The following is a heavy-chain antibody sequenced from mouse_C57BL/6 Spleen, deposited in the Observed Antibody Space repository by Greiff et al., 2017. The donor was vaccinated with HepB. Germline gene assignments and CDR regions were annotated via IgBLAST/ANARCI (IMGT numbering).Heavy chain of an antibody. J-gene: IGHJ2*01. CDR3: TTPYYYGSSSFDY. Sequence: VHLVESGAELVRPGASVTLSCKASGYTFTDYEMHWVKQTPVHGLEWIGAIDPETGGTAYNQKFKGKAILTADKSSSTAYMELRSLTSEDSAVYYCTTPYYYGSSSFDYWGQGTTLTVSS. V-gene: IGHV1-15*01. CDR1: GYTFTDYE. CDR2: IDPETGGT. D-gene: IGHD1-1*01.